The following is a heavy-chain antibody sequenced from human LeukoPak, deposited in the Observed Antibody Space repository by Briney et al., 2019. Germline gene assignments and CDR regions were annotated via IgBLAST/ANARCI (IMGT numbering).Heavy chain of an antibody. CDR3: AREKSRWGGSKEENWFDP. D-gene: IGHD1-26*01. J-gene: IGHJ5*02. Sequence: PGGSLRLSCAASGFTLSSYSMNWVRQAPGKGLEWVSSISSSSSYIYYADSVKGRFTISRENAKNSLYLLMNSLRAEDTAVYYCAREKSRWGGSKEENWFDPWGQGTLVTVSS. V-gene: IGHV3-21*01. CDR2: ISSSSSYI. CDR1: GFTLSSYS.